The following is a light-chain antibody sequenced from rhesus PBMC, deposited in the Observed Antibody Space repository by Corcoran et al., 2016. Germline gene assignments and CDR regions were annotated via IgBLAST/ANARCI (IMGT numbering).Light chain of an antibody. V-gene: IGKV1-74*01. CDR2: KAS. CDR3: QHSYGTPYS. J-gene: IGKJ2*01. CDR1: ENVNNY. Sequence: DIQMTQSPSSLSASVGDRVTITCRTSENVNNYLNWYQQKPGKAPKLLIYKASTLQSGAPSRFSGSGSGTDYTFPISSLPSEDVATYYCQHSYGTPYSFGQGTKLEIK.